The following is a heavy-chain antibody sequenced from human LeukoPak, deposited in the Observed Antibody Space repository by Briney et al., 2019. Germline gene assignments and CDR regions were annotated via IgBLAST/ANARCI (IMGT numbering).Heavy chain of an antibody. D-gene: IGHD3-10*01. CDR3: ASQRGEAGAFGY. J-gene: IGHJ4*02. CDR1: GGSISSYY. Sequence: GPGLVKPSQTLSLTCTVSGGSISSYYWSWIRQPPGKGLEWIGYIYYSGSTNYNPSLKSRVTISVDTSKNQFSLKLSSVTAADTAVYYCASQRGEAGAFGYWGQGTLVTVSS. V-gene: IGHV4-59*01. CDR2: IYYSGST.